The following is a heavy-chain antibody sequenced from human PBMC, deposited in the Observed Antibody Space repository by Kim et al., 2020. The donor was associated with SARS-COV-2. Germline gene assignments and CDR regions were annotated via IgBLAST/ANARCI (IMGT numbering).Heavy chain of an antibody. CDR3: ARDRIGGHGALDV. Sequence: GGSLRLSCADSGFTFSRHSMHWVRQAPGKGLEWVALISHDGTFIQYADSVKGRFTISRDNSRNTLYLQMNSLNTGDTAVYYCARDRIGGHGALDVWGQG. J-gene: IGHJ3*01. CDR2: ISHDGTFI. CDR1: GFTFSRHS. V-gene: IGHV3-30*04.